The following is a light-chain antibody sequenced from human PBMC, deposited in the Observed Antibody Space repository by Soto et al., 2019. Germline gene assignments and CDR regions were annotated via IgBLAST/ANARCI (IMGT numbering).Light chain of an antibody. J-gene: IGKJ5*01. V-gene: IGKV1-39*01. CDR1: QSIRSY. CDR2: AAS. CDR3: QQSYRTPPIT. Sequence: DIQMTQSPSSLSASVGDRVSISCRASQSIRSYLNWYQQKPGKAPKLLIYAASSLQSGVPSRFSGSGSGADFTLTISSLQPDDFATYYCQQSYRTPPITFGQGHDWRL.